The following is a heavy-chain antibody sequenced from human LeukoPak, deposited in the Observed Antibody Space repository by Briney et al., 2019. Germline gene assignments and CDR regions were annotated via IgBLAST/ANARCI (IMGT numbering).Heavy chain of an antibody. V-gene: IGHV1-69*04. D-gene: IGHD1-26*01. CDR1: GGTFSSYA. J-gene: IGHJ6*02. CDR2: IIPILGIA. Sequence: ASVKVSCKASGGTFSSYAISWVRQAPGQGLEWMGRIIPILGIANYAQKFQGRVTITADKSTSTAYMELSSLRSEDTAVYYCATDQGQGLLVGATLVPYYYGMDVWGQGTTVTVSS. CDR3: ATDQGQGLLVGATLVPYYYGMDV.